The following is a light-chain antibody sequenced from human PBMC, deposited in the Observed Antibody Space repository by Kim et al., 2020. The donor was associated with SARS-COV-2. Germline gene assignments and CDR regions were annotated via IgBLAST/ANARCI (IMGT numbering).Light chain of an antibody. CDR1: QSVTANY. Sequence: PGERATLSCRASQSVTANYLAWYRQTPGQPPRLLIYSASNRASGIPDRFSASGSGTDFTLTISRLEPEDFAVYYCQQYGSSSITFGQGTRLEIK. CDR3: QQYGSSSIT. CDR2: SAS. V-gene: IGKV3-20*01. J-gene: IGKJ5*01.